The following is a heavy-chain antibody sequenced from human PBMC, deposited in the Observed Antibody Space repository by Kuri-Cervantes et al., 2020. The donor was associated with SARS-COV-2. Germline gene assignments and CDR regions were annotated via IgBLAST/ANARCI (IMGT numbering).Heavy chain of an antibody. V-gene: IGHV4-34*01. CDR1: GGSFNNYY. CDR3: ARGLVAVVPSPVLGLGPHYYSYHVDV. D-gene: IGHD2-2*01. CDR2: INHSGGT. Sequence: GSLRLSCAVYGGSFNNYYWSWIRQPPGKGLEWIGEINHSGGTNHNPSLKSRVIISADTSKNQFSLKMRSVTAADTAVYCCARGLVAVVPSPVLGLGPHYYSYHVDVWGHGTTVTVSS. J-gene: IGHJ6*02.